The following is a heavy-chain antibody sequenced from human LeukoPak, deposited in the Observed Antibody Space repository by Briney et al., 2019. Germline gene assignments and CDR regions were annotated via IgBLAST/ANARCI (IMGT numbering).Heavy chain of an antibody. CDR1: GGSISSYY. CDR3: ARGGRRDGYNYHFDY. V-gene: IGHV4-59*01. J-gene: IGHJ4*02. D-gene: IGHD5-24*01. CDR2: IYYSGST. Sequence: SETLSLTCTVSGGSISSYYWSWIRQPPGKGLEWIGYIYYSGSTNYNPSLKSRVTTSVDTSKNQFSLKLSSVTAADTAVYYCARGGRRDGYNYHFDYWGQGTLVTVSS.